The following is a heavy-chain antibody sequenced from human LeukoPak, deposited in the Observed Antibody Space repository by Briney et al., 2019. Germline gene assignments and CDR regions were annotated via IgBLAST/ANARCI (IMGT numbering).Heavy chain of an antibody. J-gene: IGHJ4*02. CDR3: ARGRQQWGGTLYYFDY. D-gene: IGHD6-19*01. CDR2: INAGNGNT. Sequence: ASVKVSCKASGYTFTSYAMHWVRQAPGQRLEWMGWINAGNGNTKYSQEFQGRVTITRDTSASTAYMELSSLRSEDMAVYYCARGRQQWGGTLYYFDYWGQGTLVTVSS. V-gene: IGHV1-3*03. CDR1: GYTFTSYA.